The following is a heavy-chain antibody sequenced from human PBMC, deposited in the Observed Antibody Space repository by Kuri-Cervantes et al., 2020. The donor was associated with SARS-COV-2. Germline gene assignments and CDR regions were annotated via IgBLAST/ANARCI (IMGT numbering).Heavy chain of an antibody. CDR1: GFIFDDYT. CDR3: ARNRGSGWPFFDY. CDR2: IASDGGGT. Sequence: GESLKISCAASGFIFDDYTMHWVRPAPGKALEWVALIASDGGGTFYADPVKGRFTISRDNAKNSLYLQMDSLRAEDTAVYYCARNRGSGWPFFDYWGQGTLVTVSS. D-gene: IGHD6-19*01. V-gene: IGHV3-43*01. J-gene: IGHJ4*02.